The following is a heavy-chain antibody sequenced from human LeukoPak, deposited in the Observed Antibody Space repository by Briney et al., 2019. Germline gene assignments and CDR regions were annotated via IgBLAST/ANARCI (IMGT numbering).Heavy chain of an antibody. V-gene: IGHV4-34*01. Sequence: SETLSLTCVVSGGSFDAYYWSWIRQAPGKGLEWIGDIGHSRSANYIPALEGRVSVSVDKSGDLFSLGLASVTGADTAVYYCARRGRWTYYFALDVWGQGTTVTV. CDR2: IGHSRSA. CDR3: ARRGRWTYYFALDV. D-gene: IGHD2-15*01. J-gene: IGHJ6*02. CDR1: GGSFDAYY.